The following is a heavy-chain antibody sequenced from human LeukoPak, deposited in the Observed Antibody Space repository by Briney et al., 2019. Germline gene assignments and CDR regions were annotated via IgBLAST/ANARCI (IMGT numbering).Heavy chain of an antibody. Sequence: SETLSLTCAVYGGSFRGYYWSWIRHPPGKGMEWIGEINHSGSTNYNPSLKSRVTISVDTSKHQFSLKLSSVTAADTAVYYCARGPSSWFKYYFDYWGQGALVTVSS. J-gene: IGHJ4*02. CDR2: INHSGST. D-gene: IGHD6-13*01. V-gene: IGHV4-34*01. CDR1: GGSFRGYY. CDR3: ARGPSSWFKYYFDY.